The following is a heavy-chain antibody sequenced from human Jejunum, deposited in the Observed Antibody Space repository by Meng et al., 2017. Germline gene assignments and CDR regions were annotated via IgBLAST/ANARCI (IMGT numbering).Heavy chain of an antibody. Sequence: QVKLKQWGAGLLKPSETLPLPCAVYGGSISDYYWTWIRQPPGKGLEWIGEINDSGSTNYNPSLKSRVTISVDTSKSQFYLRVSSVTAADTAVYYCARGNEYSNYGADFWGQGTLVTVSS. J-gene: IGHJ4*02. CDR1: GGSISDYY. D-gene: IGHD4-11*01. CDR3: ARGNEYSNYGADF. CDR2: INDSGST. V-gene: IGHV4-34*01.